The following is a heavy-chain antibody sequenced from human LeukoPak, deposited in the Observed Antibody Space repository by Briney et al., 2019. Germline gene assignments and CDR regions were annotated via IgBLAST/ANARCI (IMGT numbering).Heavy chain of an antibody. CDR3: ATGVGATATGAFDY. CDR1: GDSFTNSW. CDR2: IYYGDSDT. J-gene: IGHJ4*02. D-gene: IGHD1-26*01. Sequence: TGESLKISCKGSGDSFTNSWIAWVRQMPGRGLEWMGIIYYGDSDTRYSPSFEGQVTISADKSISTAYLHWSSLKASDTAMYYCATGVGATATGAFDYWGQGTLVTVSS. V-gene: IGHV5-51*01.